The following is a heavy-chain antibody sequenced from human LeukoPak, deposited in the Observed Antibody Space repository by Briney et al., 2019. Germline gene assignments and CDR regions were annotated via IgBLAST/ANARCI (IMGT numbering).Heavy chain of an antibody. CDR3: ATDIVLMVYATHDY. V-gene: IGHV3-23*01. CDR2: ISGSGGST. CDR1: GFTFSSYA. Sequence: GGSLRLSCAASGFTFSSYAMSWVRQAPGKGLEWVSAISGSGGSTYYADSVKGRFTISRDNSKNTLYLQMNSLGAEDTAVYYCATDIVLMVYATHDYWGQGTLVTVSS. J-gene: IGHJ4*02. D-gene: IGHD2-8*01.